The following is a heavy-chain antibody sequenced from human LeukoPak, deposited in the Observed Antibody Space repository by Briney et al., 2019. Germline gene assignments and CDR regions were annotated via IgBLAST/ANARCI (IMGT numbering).Heavy chain of an antibody. CDR2: INPYSGDT. CDR1: GGTFSSYA. CDR3: AKMGNCDSSGCTPADY. Sequence: ASVKVSCKAPGGTFSSYAIGWVRQAPGQGLEWMGWINPYSGDTNYAQNFQGRLTMTRDTSIRTVYMDLSGLISDDTAIYYCAKMGNCDSSGCTPADYWGQGTLVTVSS. V-gene: IGHV1-2*02. D-gene: IGHD2-15*01. J-gene: IGHJ4*02.